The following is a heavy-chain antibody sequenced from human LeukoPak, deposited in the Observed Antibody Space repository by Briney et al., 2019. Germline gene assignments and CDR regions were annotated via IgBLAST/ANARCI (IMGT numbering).Heavy chain of an antibody. CDR1: GYTFTGYY. CDR3: ARPVRYTWVYDAFDI. J-gene: IGHJ3*02. Sequence: ASVKVSCKASGYTFTGYYIHWVRQAPGHGLEWMGWINPTSGGTNYAQKFQGRVTTTTDTSTSTAYMDLSSLRPDDTAVYYCARPVRYTWVYDAFDIWGQGTVVTVSS. V-gene: IGHV1-2*02. D-gene: IGHD1-14*01. CDR2: INPTSGGT.